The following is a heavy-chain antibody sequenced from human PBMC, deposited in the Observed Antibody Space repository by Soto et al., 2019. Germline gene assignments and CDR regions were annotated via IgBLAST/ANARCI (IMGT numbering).Heavy chain of an antibody. CDR2: IYYSGST. Sequence: SETLSLTCTVSGGSISSYYWSWIRQPPGKGLEWIGYIYYSGSTNYNPSLKSRVTISVDTSKNQFSLKLSSVTAADTAVYYCARRIGAADHNWFDPWGQGTLVTISS. V-gene: IGHV4-59*08. CDR3: ARRIGAADHNWFDP. J-gene: IGHJ5*02. CDR1: GGSISSYY. D-gene: IGHD6-13*01.